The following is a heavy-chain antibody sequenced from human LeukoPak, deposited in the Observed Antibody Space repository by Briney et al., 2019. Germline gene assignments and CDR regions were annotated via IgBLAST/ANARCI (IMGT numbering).Heavy chain of an antibody. CDR1: GGSISSSSYY. V-gene: IGHV4-39*01. Sequence: SQTLSLTCTVSGGSISSSSYYWDWIRQPPGKGLEWIGSIYYSGSTYSGSTYYNPSLQSRVTISVATSKTQFSLKLSSVTAADTAVYYCARRRSNYDDYWGQGTLLTVSS. CDR2: IYYSGSTYSGST. D-gene: IGHD4-11*01. J-gene: IGHJ4*02. CDR3: ARRRSNYDDY.